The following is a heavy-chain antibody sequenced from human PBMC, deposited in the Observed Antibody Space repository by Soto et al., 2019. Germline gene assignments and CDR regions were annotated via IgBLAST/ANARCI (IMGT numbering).Heavy chain of an antibody. CDR2: ISAYNGNT. V-gene: IGHV1-18*01. J-gene: IGHJ6*02. Sequence: QVQLVQSGAEVKKPGASVKVSCKASGYTFTSYGISWVRQAPGQGLEWMGWISAYNGNTNYAQKLQGRVTMTTDTXXSXAXXELRSLSSDDTAVYYCARRGGRVGARVLDYYGMDVWGQGTTVTVSS. D-gene: IGHD1-26*01. CDR3: ARRGGRVGARVLDYYGMDV. CDR1: GYTFTSYG.